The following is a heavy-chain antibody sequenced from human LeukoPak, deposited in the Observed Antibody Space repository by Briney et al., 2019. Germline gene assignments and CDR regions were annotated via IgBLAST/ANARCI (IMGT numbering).Heavy chain of an antibody. J-gene: IGHJ4*02. CDR1: GGSISSYY. D-gene: IGHD1-26*01. V-gene: IGHV4-4*07. Sequence: SETLSLTCTVSGGSISSYYWSWIRQPAGKGLEWIGRIYTSGSTNYHPSLMSRVTMSVDTSKNQFSQNLSSVTAADTAVYYCASEGSYRPLDYWGQGTLVTVSS. CDR2: IYTSGST. CDR3: ASEGSYRPLDY.